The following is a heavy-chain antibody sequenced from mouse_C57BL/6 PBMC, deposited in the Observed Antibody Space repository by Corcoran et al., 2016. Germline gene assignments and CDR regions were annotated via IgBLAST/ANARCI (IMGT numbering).Heavy chain of an antibody. CDR1: GYSIHSRYY. CDR2: ISYDGSN. J-gene: IGHJ1*03. V-gene: IGHV3-6*01. CDR3: ARRITTVVEYFDV. D-gene: IGHD1-1*01. Sequence: DVQLQETGPGLVKHTKYLSLTCSVTGYSIHSRYYWNWIRQFPGNKLAWMGYISYDGSNNYNPSLKNRISITRDTSKNQFFLKLNSVTTEDTATDYCARRITTVVEYFDVWGTGTTVTVSS.